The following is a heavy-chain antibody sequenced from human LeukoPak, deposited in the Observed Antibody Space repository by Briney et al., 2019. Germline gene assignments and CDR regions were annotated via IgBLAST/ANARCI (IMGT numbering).Heavy chain of an antibody. CDR1: GGSISSYY. CDR2: IYYTENI. J-gene: IGHJ2*01. Sequence: SETLSLTCTVSGGSISSYYWSWVRRPPGKGLEWIGYIYYTENINYNASLKSRVTMSLDRSKNQFSLTLTSVTAADTAVYYCARIGIFWYFDLWGRGTLVTASS. V-gene: IGHV4-59*01. CDR3: ARIGIFWYFDL. D-gene: IGHD3-3*01.